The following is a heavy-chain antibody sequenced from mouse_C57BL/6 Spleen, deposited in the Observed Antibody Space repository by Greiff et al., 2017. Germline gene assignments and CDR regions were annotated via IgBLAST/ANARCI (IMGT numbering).Heavy chain of an antibody. J-gene: IGHJ2*01. Sequence: QVQLKQSGPELVKPGASVKLSCKASGYTFTSYDINWVKQRPGQGLEWLGWIYPRDGSTKYNEKFKGKATLTVDTSSSTAYMGLHSLTSEDSAVYFCARAEIYYDYDGYYFDYWGQGTTLTVSS. D-gene: IGHD2-4*01. CDR3: ARAEIYYDYDGYYFDY. V-gene: IGHV1-85*01. CDR1: GYTFTSYD. CDR2: IYPRDGST.